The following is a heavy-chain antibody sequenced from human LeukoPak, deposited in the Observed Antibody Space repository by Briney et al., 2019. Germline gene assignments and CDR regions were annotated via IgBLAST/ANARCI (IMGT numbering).Heavy chain of an antibody. CDR1: GGSISSSNW. CDR2: IYHSGST. V-gene: IGHV4-4*02. CDR3: ARDRGGYDSSGYYYVLDY. J-gene: IGHJ4*02. Sequence: RSSETLSLTCAVSGGSISSSNWWSWVRQPPGKGLEWIGEIYHSGSTNYNPSLKSRVTTSVDKSKNQFSLKLSSVTAADTAVYYCARDRGGYDSSGYYYVLDYWGQGTLVTVSS. D-gene: IGHD3-22*01.